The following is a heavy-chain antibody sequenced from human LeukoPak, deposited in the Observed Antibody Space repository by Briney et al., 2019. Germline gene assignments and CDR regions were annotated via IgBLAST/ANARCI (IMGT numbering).Heavy chain of an antibody. Sequence: NAGGSLRLSCAASGFTFSSYSMNWVRQAPGKGLEWVSSISSSSSYIYYADSVKGRFTISRDNAKNSLYLQMNSLRAEDTAVYYCARVISVGTTDWFDPWGQGTLVTVSS. V-gene: IGHV3-21*01. CDR3: ARVISVGTTDWFDP. CDR2: ISSSSSYI. D-gene: IGHD1-1*01. J-gene: IGHJ5*02. CDR1: GFTFSSYS.